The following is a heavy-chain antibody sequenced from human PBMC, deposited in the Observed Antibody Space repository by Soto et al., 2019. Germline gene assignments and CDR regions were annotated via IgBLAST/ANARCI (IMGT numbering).Heavy chain of an antibody. CDR3: ARWGIAAGDY. Sequence: QVQLVESGGGVVQLGRSLRLSCAASGFTFSSYGMHWVRQAPGKGLEWVAVIWYDGSNKYYADSVKGRFTISRDNSKNTLCLQMNSLRAEDTAVYYCARWGIAAGDYWGQGTLVTVSS. CDR1: GFTFSSYG. V-gene: IGHV3-33*01. D-gene: IGHD6-13*01. CDR2: IWYDGSNK. J-gene: IGHJ4*02.